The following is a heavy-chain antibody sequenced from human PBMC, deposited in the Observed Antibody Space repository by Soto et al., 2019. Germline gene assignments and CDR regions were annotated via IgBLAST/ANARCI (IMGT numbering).Heavy chain of an antibody. D-gene: IGHD3-10*01. Sequence: EVQLVESGGGLVQPGGSLRLSCAASGFTFSSYWMHWVRQAPGKGLVWVSRINSDGSSTNYADSVKGRFSISRDNAKTTLYLQMNSLRAEDTAVYYCAGNDGSGSYMDNWGQGTLVTVSS. CDR3: AGNDGSGSYMDN. CDR2: INSDGSST. CDR1: GFTFSSYW. J-gene: IGHJ4*02. V-gene: IGHV3-74*01.